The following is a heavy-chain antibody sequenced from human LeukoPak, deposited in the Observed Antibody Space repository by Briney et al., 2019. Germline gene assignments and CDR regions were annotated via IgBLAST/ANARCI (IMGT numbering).Heavy chain of an antibody. V-gene: IGHV4-39*01. CDR3: ARLQTAVAGFDY. CDR2: IYYSGST. D-gene: IGHD6-19*01. Sequence: SETLSLTCTVSGGSINSSSYYWGWIRQPPGKGLEWIGSIYYSGSTYYNPSLKSRVTISVDTSKNQFSLKLSSVTAADTAVYYCARLQTAVAGFDYWGQGTLVTVSS. J-gene: IGHJ4*02. CDR1: GGSINSSSYY.